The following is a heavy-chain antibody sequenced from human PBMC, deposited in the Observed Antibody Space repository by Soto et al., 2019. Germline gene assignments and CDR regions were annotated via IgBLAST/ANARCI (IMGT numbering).Heavy chain of an antibody. CDR2: ISYDGSNK. Sequence: QVQLVESGGGVVQPGRSLRLSCEASGFPFSSYAMPWVRQAPGKGLEWGAVISYDGSNKYYADSVKGRFTISRDNSKNTLYLQMNSLRAEDTAVYYCARPLWRNDYNWGYFDLWGRGTLVTVSS. CDR3: ARPLWRNDYNWGYFDL. V-gene: IGHV3-30-3*01. D-gene: IGHD4-4*01. CDR1: GFPFSSYA. J-gene: IGHJ2*01.